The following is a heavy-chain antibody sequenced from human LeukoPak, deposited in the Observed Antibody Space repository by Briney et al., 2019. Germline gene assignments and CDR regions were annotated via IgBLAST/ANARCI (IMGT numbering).Heavy chain of an antibody. CDR1: GHSISDNFW. CDR2: MYHTGTT. Sequence: SETLSLTCTVPGHSISDNFWWAWVRQPPGKGLEWVGEMYHTGTTHYNPSLKGRVTLSLDKSKNQFSLKLNSVTAADAAVYFCAMTAHASSWYAYWGQGSLVTVSS. D-gene: IGHD6-13*01. CDR3: AMTAHASSWYAY. V-gene: IGHV4-4*02. J-gene: IGHJ4*02.